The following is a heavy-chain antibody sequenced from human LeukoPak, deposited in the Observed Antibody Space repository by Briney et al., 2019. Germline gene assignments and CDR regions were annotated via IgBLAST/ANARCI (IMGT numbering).Heavy chain of an antibody. Sequence: SETLSLTCTVSGGSISSSSYYWGWIRQPPGKGLEWIGSIYYSGSTYYNPSLKSRVTISVDTSKNQFSLKLSSVTAADTAVYYCARLDFTHYFDYWGQGTLVTVSS. CDR1: GGSISSSSYY. J-gene: IGHJ4*02. CDR2: IYYSGST. CDR3: ARLDFTHYFDY. V-gene: IGHV4-39*07.